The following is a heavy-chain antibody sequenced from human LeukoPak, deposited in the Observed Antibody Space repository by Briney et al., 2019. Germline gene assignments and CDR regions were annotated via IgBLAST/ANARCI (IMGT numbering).Heavy chain of an antibody. V-gene: IGHV3-9*01. J-gene: IGHJ4*02. Sequence: GGSLRLSCAASGFTFDDYAMHWVRQAPGKGLEWVSGISWNSGSIGYADSVKGRFTISRDNAKNSLYLQMNSLTPGDTALYYCTKDKGIINGFYYFDSWGQGTLVAVSS. CDR3: TKDKGIINGFYYFDS. CDR1: GFTFDDYA. D-gene: IGHD3-10*01. CDR2: ISWNSGSI.